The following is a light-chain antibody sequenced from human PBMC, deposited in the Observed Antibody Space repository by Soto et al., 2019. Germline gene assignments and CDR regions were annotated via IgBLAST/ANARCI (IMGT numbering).Light chain of an antibody. V-gene: IGLV2-14*01. CDR2: EVK. J-gene: IGLJ2*01. CDR3: SSYTSASALAI. Sequence: QSALTQPASLSGSPGQTITISCAGTKFDIGRYNYVSWYRQHPGEAPKLIIFEVKNRPSGISNRFSGSKSGNTASLTTSGLQVEDEGHYFCSSYTSASALAIFGGGTKLTGL. CDR1: KFDIGRYNY.